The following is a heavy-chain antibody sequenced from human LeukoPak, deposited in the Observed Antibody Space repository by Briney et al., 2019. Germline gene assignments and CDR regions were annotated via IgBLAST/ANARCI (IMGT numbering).Heavy chain of an antibody. CDR1: GGTFSNYA. Sequence: ASVKISCKPSGGTFSNYAVAWVRQAPGQGLEWMGHIIPIFGTTSYAPKFQGRVTLTADEVTTTAYMELRSLTSEDTAVYYCTRDPPVASAPGYFDSWSQGSLVTVSS. D-gene: IGHD2-15*01. CDR3: TRDPPVASAPGYFDS. V-gene: IGHV1-69*01. CDR2: IIPIFGTT. J-gene: IGHJ4*02.